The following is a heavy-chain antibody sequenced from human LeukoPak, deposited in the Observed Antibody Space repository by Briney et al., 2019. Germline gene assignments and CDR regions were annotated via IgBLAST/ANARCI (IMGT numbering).Heavy chain of an antibody. CDR1: GLTFSSYS. CDR3: AKSGGDFWSGYYTPGAFDI. D-gene: IGHD3-3*01. Sequence: GGSLRLSCAASGLTFSSYSMNWARQAPGKGLEWVSSISSSSSYIYYADSVKGRFTISRDNAKNSLYLQMNSLRAEDTAVYYCAKSGGDFWSGYYTPGAFDIWGQGTMVTVSS. J-gene: IGHJ3*02. CDR2: ISSSSSYI. V-gene: IGHV3-21*01.